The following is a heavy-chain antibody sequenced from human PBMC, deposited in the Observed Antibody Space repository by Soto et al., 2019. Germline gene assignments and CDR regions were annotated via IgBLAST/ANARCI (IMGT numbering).Heavy chain of an antibody. CDR1: GGSFSGYY. D-gene: IGHD6-19*01. Sequence: PSETLSLTCAVYGGSFSGYYWSWIRQPPGKGLEWIGEINHSGSTNYNPSLKSRVTISVDTSKNQFSLKLSSVTAADTAVYYCARFGAAVAAPFDYWGQGTLVTVSS. CDR2: INHSGST. J-gene: IGHJ4*02. CDR3: ARFGAAVAAPFDY. V-gene: IGHV4-34*01.